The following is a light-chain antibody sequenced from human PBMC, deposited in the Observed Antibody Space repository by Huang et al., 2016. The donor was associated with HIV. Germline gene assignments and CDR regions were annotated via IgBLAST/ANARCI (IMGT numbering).Light chain of an antibody. CDR2: DAS. CDR1: QSVSSY. CDR3: QQRSNWPT. J-gene: IGKJ1*01. V-gene: IGKV3-11*01. Sequence: EIVLTQSPATLSLSPGERATLSCRASQSVSSYLAWYQQKPGQAPRLLIYDASNRATGLPARFSGSGSGTDFTLTISSLGPEDFAVYYCQQRSNWPTFGQGTKVEIK.